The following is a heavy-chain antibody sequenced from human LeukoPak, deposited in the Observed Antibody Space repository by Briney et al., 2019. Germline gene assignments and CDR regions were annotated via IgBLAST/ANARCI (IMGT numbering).Heavy chain of an antibody. Sequence: GGSLRLSCAASGFTFSHAWVSWVRQAPGKGLEWVGRIKSKTDGGTTDYAAPVKGRFTISRDDSKNTLYLQMNSLKTEDTAVYYCTTDGVAHYYDSSGYFDYWGQGTLVTVSS. CDR1: GFTFSHAW. J-gene: IGHJ4*02. CDR2: IKSKTDGGTT. V-gene: IGHV3-15*01. D-gene: IGHD3-22*01. CDR3: TTDGVAHYYDSSGYFDY.